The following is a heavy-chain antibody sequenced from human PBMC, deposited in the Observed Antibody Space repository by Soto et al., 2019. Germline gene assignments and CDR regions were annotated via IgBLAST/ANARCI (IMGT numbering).Heavy chain of an antibody. Sequence: SETLPLTCTVSGGSISSYYWIWIRQPQGKGLEWSGYIYYSGSTNYNPSLKSRVTISVDTSKNQFSLKLSSVTAADTAVYYCARVYGDYLDYWGQGTLVTVSS. CDR1: GGSISSYY. V-gene: IGHV4-59*01. CDR3: ARVYGDYLDY. D-gene: IGHD4-17*01. CDR2: IYYSGST. J-gene: IGHJ4*02.